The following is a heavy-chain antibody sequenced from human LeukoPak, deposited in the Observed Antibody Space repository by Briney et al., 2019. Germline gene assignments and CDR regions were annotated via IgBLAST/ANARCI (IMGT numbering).Heavy chain of an antibody. D-gene: IGHD2-2*02. CDR3: ARDEAVVVVPAAIGFDY. CDR2: IKQDGSAK. Sequence: PGGSLRLSCAASGFTFTNYWMNWLRQAPGKGLEWVANIKQDGSAKNYVDSVKGRFTISRDNAKNSLYLQMNSLRAEDTAVYYCARDEAVVVVPAAIGFDYWGQGTLVTVSS. CDR1: GFTFTNYW. J-gene: IGHJ4*02. V-gene: IGHV3-7*01.